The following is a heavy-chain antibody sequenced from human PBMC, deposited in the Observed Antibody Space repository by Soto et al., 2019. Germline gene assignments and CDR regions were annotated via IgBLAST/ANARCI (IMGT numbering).Heavy chain of an antibody. CDR2: IDPSDYYT. CDR1: GYSFTSYW. D-gene: IGHD3-22*01. CDR3: ARTNYYYGSSGYRSYYFDY. Sequence: PGESLKISCKGSGYSFTSYWISWVRQMPGKGLEWMGRIDPSDYYTNYSPSFQGYATITANKTISTAYLQWSSLKASDTAMYYCARTNYYYGSSGYRSYYFDYWGQGTLVTVSS. V-gene: IGHV5-10-1*01. J-gene: IGHJ4*02.